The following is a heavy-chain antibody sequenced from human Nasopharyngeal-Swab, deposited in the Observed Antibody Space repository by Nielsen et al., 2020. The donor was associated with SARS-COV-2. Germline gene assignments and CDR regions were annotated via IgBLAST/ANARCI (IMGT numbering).Heavy chain of an antibody. J-gene: IGHJ6*03. CDR3: ARSRATEQWFGELFSNYYYYYMDV. D-gene: IGHD3-10*01. Sequence: ASVKVSCKASGYTFTSYAMNWVRQAPGQGLEWMGWINTNTGNPTYAQGFTGRFVFSLDTSVSTAYLQISSLKAEDTAVYYCARSRATEQWFGELFSNYYYYYMDVWGKGTTVTVSS. V-gene: IGHV7-4-1*02. CDR2: INTNTGNP. CDR1: GYTFTSYA.